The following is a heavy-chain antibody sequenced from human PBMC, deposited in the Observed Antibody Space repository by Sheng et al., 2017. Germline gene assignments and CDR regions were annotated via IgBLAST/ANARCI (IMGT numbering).Heavy chain of an antibody. CDR1: GFTFSNAW. V-gene: IGHV3-15*01. D-gene: IGHD3-3*01. CDR3: TTDRVRFLVKEGDSLERRVRKDY. Sequence: EVQLVESGGGLVKPGGSLRLSCAASGFTFSNAWMSWVRQAPGKGLEWVGRIKSKTDGGTTDYAAPVKGRFTISRDDSKNTLYLQMNSLKTEDTAVYYCTTDRVRFLVKEGDSLERRVRKDYWGQGTLVTVSS. J-gene: IGHJ4*02. CDR2: IKSKTDGGTT.